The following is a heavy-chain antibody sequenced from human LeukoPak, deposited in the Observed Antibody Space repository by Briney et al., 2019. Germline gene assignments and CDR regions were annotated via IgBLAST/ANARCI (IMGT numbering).Heavy chain of an antibody. CDR1: GYTFTGYY. CDR2: INPNSGGT. D-gene: IGHD3-16*01. CDR3: ARGNYARTVNFYYFDY. Sequence: ASVKVSCKASGYTFTGYYMHWVRQAPGQGLEWMGRINPNSGGTNYAQKFQGRVTITRDTSASTAYMELSSLRSEDTAVYYRARGNYARTVNFYYFDYGGRGPLATFS. V-gene: IGHV1-2*06. J-gene: IGHJ4*02.